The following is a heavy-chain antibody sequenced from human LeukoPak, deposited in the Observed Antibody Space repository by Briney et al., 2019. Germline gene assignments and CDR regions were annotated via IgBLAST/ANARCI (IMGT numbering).Heavy chain of an antibody. Sequence: GESLKISCKGSGYSFTSYWIGWVRQMPGKGLEWMGIIYPGDSDTRYSPSFQGQVTISADKSISTVYLQWSSLKASDTAMYYCAKYYYGSGSSYYFDYWGQGTLVTVSS. D-gene: IGHD3-10*01. CDR2: IYPGDSDT. CDR1: GYSFTSYW. CDR3: AKYYYGSGSSYYFDY. V-gene: IGHV5-51*01. J-gene: IGHJ4*02.